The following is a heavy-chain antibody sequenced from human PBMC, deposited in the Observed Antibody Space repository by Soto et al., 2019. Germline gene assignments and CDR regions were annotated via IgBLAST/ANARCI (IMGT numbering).Heavy chain of an antibody. CDR1: GGTFSSYT. Sequence: QVQLVQSGAEVKKPGSSVKVSCKASGGTFSSYTISWVRQAPGQGLEWMGRIIPILGIANYAQKFQGRVTITADKSTSTAYIELSSLRSEDTAVYYCARVEHGDYAPYHYYMDVWGKGTTVTVSS. CDR2: IIPILGIA. CDR3: ARVEHGDYAPYHYYMDV. J-gene: IGHJ6*03. D-gene: IGHD4-17*01. V-gene: IGHV1-69*02.